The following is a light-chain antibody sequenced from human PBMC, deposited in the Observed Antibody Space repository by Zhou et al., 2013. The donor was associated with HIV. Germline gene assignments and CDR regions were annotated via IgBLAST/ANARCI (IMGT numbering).Light chain of an antibody. CDR2: GAS. J-gene: IGKJ4*01. Sequence: IRMTQSPSSLSASTGDRVTITCRASQDISKSLAWFQQKVGEAPKPLIYGASNLQGGVSSKFSGSGSGTEFSLTISSLQPEDFATYYCQQYITVPLTFGGGTKVEI. V-gene: IGKV1-16*02. CDR3: QQYITVPLT. CDR1: QDISKS.